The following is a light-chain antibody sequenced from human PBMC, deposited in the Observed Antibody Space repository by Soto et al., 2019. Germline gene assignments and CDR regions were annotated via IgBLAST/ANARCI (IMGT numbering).Light chain of an antibody. CDR2: KAS. CDR3: QQYDSYSRPT. CDR1: QSISSW. V-gene: IGKV1-5*03. J-gene: IGKJ4*01. Sequence: DVPMTQSPSTLSASVGDRVTITCRASQSISSWLAWYQQKPGKAPNLLIYKASTLESGVPSRFSGFGSGTEFTLAISSLQPEDFATYYCQQYDSYSRPTFGGGTKVEIK.